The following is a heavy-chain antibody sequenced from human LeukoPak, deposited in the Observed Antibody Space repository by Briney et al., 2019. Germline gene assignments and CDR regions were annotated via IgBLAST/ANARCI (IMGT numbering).Heavy chain of an antibody. Sequence: SQTLSLTCTVAGVSISSGDYYWSWIRQPPGKGLEWIGYIYYSGSTYYNPSLKSRVTISVDTSKNQFSLKLSSVTAAATAVYYCARTMVRGVIIAYWGQGTLVTVSS. CDR3: ARTMVRGVIIAY. CDR2: IYYSGST. V-gene: IGHV4-30-4*01. J-gene: IGHJ4*02. CDR1: GVSISSGDYY. D-gene: IGHD3-10*01.